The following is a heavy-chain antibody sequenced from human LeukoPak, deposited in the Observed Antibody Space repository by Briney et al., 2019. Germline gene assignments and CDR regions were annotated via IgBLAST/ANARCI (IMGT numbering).Heavy chain of an antibody. CDR2: ISSSSYI. J-gene: IGHJ4*02. Sequence: PGGSLRLSCAASGFTFSSYSMTWVRQAPGKGLEWVSSISSSSYIYYADSVKGRFTISRDNAKNSLYLQMNSLRAEDTAVYYCARTDYDILTGYPDYWGQGTLVTVSS. D-gene: IGHD3-9*01. CDR3: ARTDYDILTGYPDY. CDR1: GFTFSSYS. V-gene: IGHV3-21*01.